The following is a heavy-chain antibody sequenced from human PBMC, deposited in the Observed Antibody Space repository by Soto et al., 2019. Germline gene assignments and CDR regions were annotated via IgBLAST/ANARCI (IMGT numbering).Heavy chain of an antibody. Sequence: ASVKVSCKASGYTFTDQYIHWLRQAPGQGLEWMGMIHPGGGSTTYAQIFQGRVSMTMDTSTTTVYMDLSSLKSEDTAMYYCTRETNSFDCWGQGTLVTVSS. CDR3: TRETNSFDC. D-gene: IGHD2-8*01. J-gene: IGHJ4*02. CDR1: GYTFTDQY. CDR2: IHPGGGST. V-gene: IGHV1-46*01.